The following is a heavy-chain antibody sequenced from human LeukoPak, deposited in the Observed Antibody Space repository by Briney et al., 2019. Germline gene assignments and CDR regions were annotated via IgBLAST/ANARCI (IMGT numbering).Heavy chain of an antibody. CDR1: GYTSPFYG. J-gene: IGHJ4*02. Sequence: ASVKVSCKVSGYTSPFYGITWVRQAPGQGLEWMGWISGYNGNTNYAQKLQGRVTMTTDTSSTTAYMELSSLRSEDTAVYYCATGAMVRGVDYWGQGTLVTVSS. V-gene: IGHV1-18*01. CDR3: ATGAMVRGVDY. CDR2: ISGYNGNT. D-gene: IGHD3-10*01.